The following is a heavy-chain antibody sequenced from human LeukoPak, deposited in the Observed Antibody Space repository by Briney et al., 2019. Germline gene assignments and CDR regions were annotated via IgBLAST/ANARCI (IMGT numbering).Heavy chain of an antibody. V-gene: IGHV3-73*01. CDR2: IRSKANNYAT. J-gene: IGHJ4*02. CDR1: GFTFRGSA. Sequence: GGSLRLSCVVYGFTFRGSAVHWVRQASGKGLEWVGRIRSKANNYATAYAASVKGRFTISRDDSKNTAYLQMNSLKTEDTAVYYCTGDNFDSSVKFDYWGQGTLVTVSS. CDR3: TGDNFDSSVKFDY. D-gene: IGHD3-22*01.